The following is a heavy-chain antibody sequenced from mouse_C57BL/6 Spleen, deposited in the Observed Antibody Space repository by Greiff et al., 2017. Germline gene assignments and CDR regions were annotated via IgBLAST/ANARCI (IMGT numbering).Heavy chain of an antibody. Sequence: VKLQQPGAELVKPGASVKLSCKASGYTFTSYWMHWVKQRPGQGLEWIGMIHPNSGSTNYNEKFKSKATLTVDKSSSTAYMQLSSLTSEDSAVYYCARTHCYGSSYGYFDVWGTGTTVTVSS. CDR2: IHPNSGST. D-gene: IGHD1-1*01. CDR3: ARTHCYGSSYGYFDV. J-gene: IGHJ1*03. V-gene: IGHV1-64*01. CDR1: GYTFTSYW.